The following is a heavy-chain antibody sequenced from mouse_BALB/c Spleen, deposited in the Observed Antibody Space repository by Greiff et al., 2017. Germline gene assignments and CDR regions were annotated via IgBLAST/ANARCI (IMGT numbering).Heavy chain of an antibody. D-gene: IGHD2-3*01. J-gene: IGHJ3*01. CDR2: IYPGNVNT. V-gene: IGHV1S56*01. CDR1: GYTFTSYY. CDR3: ASQGGYSAWFAY. Sequence: VQRVESGPELVKPGASVRISCKASGYTFTSYYIHWVKQRPGQGLEWIGWIYPGNVNTKYNEKFKGKATLTADKSSSTAYMQLSSLTSEDSAVYFCASQGGYSAWFAYWGQGTLVTVSA.